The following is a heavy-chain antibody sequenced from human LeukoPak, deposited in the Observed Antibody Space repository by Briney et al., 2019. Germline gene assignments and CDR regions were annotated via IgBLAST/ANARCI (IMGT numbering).Heavy chain of an antibody. CDR3: ARGAYVYVWGSPPRTFDY. D-gene: IGHD3-16*01. Sequence: ASVKVSCKASGYTFTSYGISWVRQAPGQGLEWMGWISAYNGNTNYAQKLQGRVTMTTDTSTSTAYMELRSLRSDDTAVYYCARGAYVYVWGSPPRTFDYWGQGTLVTVSP. CDR1: GYTFTSYG. CDR2: ISAYNGNT. V-gene: IGHV1-18*01. J-gene: IGHJ4*02.